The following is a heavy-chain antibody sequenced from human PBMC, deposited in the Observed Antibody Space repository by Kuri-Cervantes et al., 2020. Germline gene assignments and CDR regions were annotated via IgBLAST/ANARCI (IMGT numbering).Heavy chain of an antibody. CDR3: AKGPTIIAVAGEFDY. Sequence: GESLKISCAASGFTFSSYSMNWVRQAPGKGLEWVSYISSSSSTIYYADSVKGRFTISRDNAKNSLYLQMNSLRAEDTAVYYCAKGPTIIAVAGEFDYWGQGTLVTVSS. CDR1: GFTFSSYS. CDR2: ISSSSSTI. D-gene: IGHD6-19*01. V-gene: IGHV3-48*04. J-gene: IGHJ4*02.